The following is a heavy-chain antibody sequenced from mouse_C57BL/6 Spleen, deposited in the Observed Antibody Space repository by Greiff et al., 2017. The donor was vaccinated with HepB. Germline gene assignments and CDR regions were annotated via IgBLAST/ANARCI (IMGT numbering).Heavy chain of an antibody. CDR1: GYTFTDYN. V-gene: IGHV1-22*01. J-gene: IGHJ3*01. D-gene: IGHD1-1*01. CDR3: ARGYGSSFPAWFAY. Sequence: VQLKQSGPELVKPGASVKMSCKASGYTFTDYNMHWVKQSHGKSLEWIGYINPNNGGTSYNQKFKGKATLTVNKSSSTAYMELRSLTSEDSAVYYCARGYGSSFPAWFAYWGQGTLVTVSA. CDR2: INPNNGGT.